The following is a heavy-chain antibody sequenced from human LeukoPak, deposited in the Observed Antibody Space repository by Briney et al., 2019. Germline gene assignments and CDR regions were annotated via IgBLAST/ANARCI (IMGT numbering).Heavy chain of an antibody. D-gene: IGHD6-19*01. CDR2: ISGSTITI. V-gene: IGHV3-48*01. CDR3: ARGPGSSGWYFFLDY. J-gene: IGHJ4*02. Sequence: GALRLSFAASGFTFRRYRMNWGRQAPGKGLEGISFISGSTITINYADSVRGRLTISRDNAKNSLYLQMNSLRAEDTAVYYCARGPGSSGWYFFLDYWGQGTLVTVSS. CDR1: GFTFRRYR.